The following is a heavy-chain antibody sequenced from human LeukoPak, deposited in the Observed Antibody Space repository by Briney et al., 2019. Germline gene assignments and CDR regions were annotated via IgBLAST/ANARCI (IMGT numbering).Heavy chain of an antibody. J-gene: IGHJ3*02. V-gene: IGHV4-30-2*01. CDR1: GGSISSAGYY. D-gene: IGHD2/OR15-2a*01. CDR2: IYHSGNT. CDR3: ARTLSTTNDAFDI. Sequence: SETLSLTCTVSGGSISSAGYYWSWVRQPPGKGLEWIGYIYHSGNTYYNPSLKSRVTISVDRSKNQFSLKLSSVTAADTAVYYCARTLSTTNDAFDIWGQGTMVTVSS.